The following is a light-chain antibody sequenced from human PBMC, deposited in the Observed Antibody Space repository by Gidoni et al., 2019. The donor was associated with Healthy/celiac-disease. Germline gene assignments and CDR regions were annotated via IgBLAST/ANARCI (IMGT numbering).Light chain of an antibody. CDR3: QQSYSTPQT. Sequence: IPMTQSPSSLSASVGDRVTITCRASQSISSYLNWYQQKPGKAPKLLIYGASSLQSGVPSRFSGSGSGTDFTLTISSLQPEDFATYYCQQSYSTPQTFGQGTKVEIK. V-gene: IGKV1-39*01. CDR2: GAS. CDR1: QSISSY. J-gene: IGKJ1*01.